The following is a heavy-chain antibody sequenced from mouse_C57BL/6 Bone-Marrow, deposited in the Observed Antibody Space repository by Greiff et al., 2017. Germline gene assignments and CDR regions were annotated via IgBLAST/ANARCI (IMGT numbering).Heavy chain of an antibody. D-gene: IGHD1-1*01. J-gene: IGHJ3*01. CDR3: VRGPYYYGSSSFAY. Sequence: EVQRVESGGGLVQPKGSLKLSCAASGFTFNTYAMHWVRQAPGKGLEWVARIRSKSSNYATYYADSVKDRFTISRDDSQSMLYLQMNNLKTEDTAMYYCVRGPYYYGSSSFAYWGQGTLVTVSA. CDR1: GFTFNTYA. CDR2: IRSKSSNYAT. V-gene: IGHV10-3*01.